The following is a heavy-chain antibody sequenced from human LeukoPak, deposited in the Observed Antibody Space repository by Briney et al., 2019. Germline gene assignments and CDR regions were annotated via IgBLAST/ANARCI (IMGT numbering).Heavy chain of an antibody. J-gene: IGHJ4*02. V-gene: IGHV3-23*01. CDR2: IRGSGGST. D-gene: IGHD6-19*01. CDR1: GITFSSYA. CDR3: AKIRRDSSGGYGTYFDY. Sequence: PGGSLRLSCAASGITFSSYAMSWVRQTPGKGLEWVSSIRGSGGSTYYADSVKGRFTISRDNSKNTLYLQMNNLRAEDTALYYCAKIRRDSSGGYGTYFDYWGQGTLVTVSS.